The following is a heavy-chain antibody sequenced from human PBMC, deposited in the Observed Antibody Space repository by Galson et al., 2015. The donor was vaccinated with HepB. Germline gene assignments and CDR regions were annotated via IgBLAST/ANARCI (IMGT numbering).Heavy chain of an antibody. CDR1: GDNFATYW. CDR3: ARLHYYDSSGFFYPKYLDF. V-gene: IGHV5-51*01. Sequence: QSGAEVKKPGESLKISCKGSGDNFATYWIGWVRQMPGKGLEWMGIIYLGDSDTRYSPSFQGQVTISADKSISTAYLQWSSLKASDTAMYYCARLHYYDSSGFFYPKYLDFWGQGTLVTVSS. D-gene: IGHD3-22*01. J-gene: IGHJ4*02. CDR2: IYLGDSDT.